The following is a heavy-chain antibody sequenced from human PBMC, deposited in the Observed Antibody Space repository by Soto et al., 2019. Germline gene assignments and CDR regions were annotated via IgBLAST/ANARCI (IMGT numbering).Heavy chain of an antibody. Sequence: EEQLLESGGGVGQRGGSLRLSCAASGFIFSNYAMTWVRQAPGKGLEWVSRISGRGGSTYYADSVKGRLTMSRDNSKNTLYLQMNSLSAEDTAIYYCARRAGGAVVWYYDLWGRGTLVTV. J-gene: IGHJ2*01. V-gene: IGHV3-23*01. CDR1: GFIFSNYA. CDR3: ARRAGGAVVWYYDL. D-gene: IGHD2-21*01. CDR2: ISGRGGST.